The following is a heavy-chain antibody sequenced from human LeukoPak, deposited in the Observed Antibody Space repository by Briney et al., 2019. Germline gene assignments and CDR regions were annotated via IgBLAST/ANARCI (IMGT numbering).Heavy chain of an antibody. D-gene: IGHD1-1*01. CDR2: ISSSSTYI. CDR1: GFTFSSYS. J-gene: IGHJ6*04. CDR3: ARDPRLCTTGTTAYGMDV. V-gene: IGHV3-21*06. Sequence: GGSLRLSCAASGFTFSSYSMNWVRQAPGKGLEWVSSISSSSTYIYYADSVKGRFTISRDNAKNSLYLQMNSLRAEDTAVYYCARDPRLCTTGTTAYGMDVWGKGTTVTVSS.